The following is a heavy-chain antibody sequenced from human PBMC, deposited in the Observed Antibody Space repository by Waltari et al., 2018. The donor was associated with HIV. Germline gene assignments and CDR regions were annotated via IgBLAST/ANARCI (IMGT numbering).Heavy chain of an antibody. V-gene: IGHV3-23*04. Sequence: EVLLVESGGGSVKPGGSLRPSCTASGFTFNNFAMSWVRQAPGKGLECVSVMSARGGTTYYADSVKGRFTVSRDNFKNTVYLQRNSLRAGDTAIYYCAKAVMETAVSSPVDCWGQGALVTVSS. D-gene: IGHD5-18*01. CDR2: MSARGGTT. CDR1: GFTFNNFA. CDR3: AKAVMETAVSSPVDC. J-gene: IGHJ4*02.